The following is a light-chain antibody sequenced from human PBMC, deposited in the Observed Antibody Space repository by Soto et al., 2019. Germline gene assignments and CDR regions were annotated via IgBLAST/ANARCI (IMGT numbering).Light chain of an antibody. CDR1: QDIRNF. CDR3: QKYSSVPV. CDR2: AAF. Sequence: DIQMTQSPPSLPASVGDRVTITCRASQDIRNFVAWYQQKTGKAPKLLIYAAFTLQSGVPSRFSGSESGTDFTLTINNLQPEDVATYSCQKYSSVPVFGPGTKVEIK. J-gene: IGKJ3*01. V-gene: IGKV1-27*01.